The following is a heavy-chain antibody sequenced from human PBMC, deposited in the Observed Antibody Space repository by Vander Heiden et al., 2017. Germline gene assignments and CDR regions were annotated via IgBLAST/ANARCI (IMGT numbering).Heavy chain of an antibody. J-gene: IGHJ4*02. CDR2: ISYDGSNK. CDR1: GFTFSSYA. CDR3: ARDSNPGYQLLSFDY. V-gene: IGHV3-30*04. D-gene: IGHD2-2*01. Sequence: QVQLVESGGGVVQPGRSLRLSCAASGFTFSSYAMHWVRQAPGKGLEWVAVISYDGSNKYYADSVKGRFTISRDNSKNTLYLQMNSLRAEDTAVYYCARDSNPGYQLLSFDYWGQGTLVTVSS.